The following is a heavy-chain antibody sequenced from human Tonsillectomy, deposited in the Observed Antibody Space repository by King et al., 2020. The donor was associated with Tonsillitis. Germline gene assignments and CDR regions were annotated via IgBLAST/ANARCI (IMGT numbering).Heavy chain of an antibody. Sequence: VQLVQSGAEVKKPGSSVKVSCEASGGTFSRHAVSWVRQAPGQGLEWMGSLTPMSGTATYAQKFQGRVTITADESTSIAYMALSSLRPEDTAVYYCARAPNEYGQRGDYFDYWGQGTLVTVSS. CDR2: LTPMSGTA. J-gene: IGHJ4*02. CDR1: GGTFSRHA. V-gene: IGHV1-69*18. CDR3: ARAPNEYGQRGDYFDY. D-gene: IGHD2-21*01.